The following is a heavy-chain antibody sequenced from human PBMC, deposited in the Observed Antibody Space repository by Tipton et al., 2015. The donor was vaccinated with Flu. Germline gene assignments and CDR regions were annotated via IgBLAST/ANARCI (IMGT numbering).Heavy chain of an antibody. D-gene: IGHD1-7*01. V-gene: IGHV3-7*01. CDR1: GFTFSSSW. Sequence: SLRLSCAAPGFTFSSSWMSWVRQAPGKGLEWVANIKQDGSEKYYVDSVKGRFTISRDNAKHSLHLQMNSLRAEDTAVYYCARVNYAYYYYYGMDVWGQGTTVTVSS. CDR3: ARVNYAYYYYYGMDV. J-gene: IGHJ6*02. CDR2: IKQDGSEK.